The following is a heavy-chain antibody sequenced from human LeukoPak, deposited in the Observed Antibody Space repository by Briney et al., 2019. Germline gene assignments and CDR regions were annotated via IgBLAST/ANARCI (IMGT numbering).Heavy chain of an antibody. CDR3: ARDIRITMVRGVSDY. J-gene: IGHJ4*02. CDR2: IWYDGSNK. D-gene: IGHD3-10*01. CDR1: GFTFSSYG. Sequence: GGSLRLSCAASGFTFSSYGMHWVRQAPGKGLEWVAVIWYDGSNKHYADSVKGRFTISRDNSKNTLYLQMNSLRAEDTAVYYCARDIRITMVRGVSDYWGQGTLVTVSS. V-gene: IGHV3-33*01.